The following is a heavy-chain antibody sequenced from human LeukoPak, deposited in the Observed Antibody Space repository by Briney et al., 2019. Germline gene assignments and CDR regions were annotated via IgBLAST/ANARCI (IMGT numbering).Heavy chain of an antibody. CDR1: GGSISSHY. J-gene: IGHJ5*02. CDR2: IYYSGST. CDR3: ARQWELRGWFDP. Sequence: SETLSLTCTVSGGSISSHYWSWIRQPPGKGLEWIGYIYYSGSTNYNPSLKSRVTMSVDTSNNQFSLKLTSVTAADTAVYYCARQWELRGWFDPWGQGTLVTVSS. V-gene: IGHV4-59*08. D-gene: IGHD1-26*01.